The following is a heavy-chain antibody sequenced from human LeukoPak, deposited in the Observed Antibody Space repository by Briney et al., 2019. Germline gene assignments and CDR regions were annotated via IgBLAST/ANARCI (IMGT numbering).Heavy chain of an antibody. D-gene: IGHD6-6*01. CDR2: INPSGGST. V-gene: IGHV1-46*01. CDR1: GYTFTGYY. CDR3: ATLAARPAGGFMGVIDY. Sequence: ASVKVSCKASGYTFTGYYMHWVRQATGQGLEWVGIINPSGGSTSYAQKFQGRVTMTRDTSTSTVYMELSSLRAEDTAVYYCATLAARPAGGFMGVIDYWGQGTLVTVSS. J-gene: IGHJ4*02.